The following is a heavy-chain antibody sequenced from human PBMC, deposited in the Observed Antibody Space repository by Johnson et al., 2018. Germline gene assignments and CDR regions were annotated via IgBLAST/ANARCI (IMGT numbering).Heavy chain of an antibody. CDR3: AREEGLASPMDV. CDR1: GFAFSNYW. Sequence: VQLQESGGGLVQPGGSXRLSCAASGFAFSNYWMHWVRRTPGKGLEWVSRMTGDGSSTTYADSVKGRFTISRDNAKNMLYLQMNSPRVEDAAVYYCAREEGLASPMDVWGQGTTVTVSS. CDR2: MTGDGSST. J-gene: IGHJ6*02. V-gene: IGHV3-74*01.